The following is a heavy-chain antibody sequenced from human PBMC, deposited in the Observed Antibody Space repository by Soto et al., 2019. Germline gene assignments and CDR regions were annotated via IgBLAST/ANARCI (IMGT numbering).Heavy chain of an antibody. Sequence: SETLSLTCSVSGGSISSTGYYWVWIRLPPGKGLEWIGSIYNSGSTYYNPSLKSRVTISVDTSKNLFSLRLSSVIAADTAVYYCARGRTTMTVSFSSRGGNWFDPWGQGTLVTVSS. D-gene: IGHD3-22*01. CDR1: GGSISSTGYY. J-gene: IGHJ5*02. V-gene: IGHV4-39*01. CDR3: ARGRTTMTVSFSSRGGNWFDP. CDR2: IYNSGST.